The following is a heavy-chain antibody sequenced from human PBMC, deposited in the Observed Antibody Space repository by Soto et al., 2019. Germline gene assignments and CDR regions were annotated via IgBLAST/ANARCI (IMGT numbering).Heavy chain of an antibody. Sequence: QVQLQESGPGLVKPSQTLSLTCTVSGGSISSGGYYWSWIRQHPGKGLEWIGYIYYSGSTYYNPSLKSRVTISVDTSKNQFSLKLSSVTAADTAVYYCDTNYTILEAFDIWGQGTMVTVPS. D-gene: IGHD4-4*01. CDR2: IYYSGST. CDR1: GGSISSGGYY. CDR3: DTNYTILEAFDI. V-gene: IGHV4-31*03. J-gene: IGHJ3*02.